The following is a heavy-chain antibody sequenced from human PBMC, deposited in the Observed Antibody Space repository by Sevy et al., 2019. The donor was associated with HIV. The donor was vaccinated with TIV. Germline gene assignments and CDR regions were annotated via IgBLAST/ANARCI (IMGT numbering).Heavy chain of an antibody. Sequence: SETLSLACTVSGGSISSYYWSWIRQPPGKGLEWIGYIYYSGSTNYNPSLKSRVTISVDTSKNQFSLKLSSVTAADTAVYYCARERQLVLDYWGQGTLVTVSS. D-gene: IGHD6-13*01. CDR3: ARERQLVLDY. CDR2: IYYSGST. V-gene: IGHV4-59*01. J-gene: IGHJ4*02. CDR1: GGSISSYY.